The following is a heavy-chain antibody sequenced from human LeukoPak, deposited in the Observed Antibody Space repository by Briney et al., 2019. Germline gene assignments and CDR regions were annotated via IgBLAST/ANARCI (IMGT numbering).Heavy chain of an antibody. CDR1: GFTFSTYA. D-gene: IGHD2-15*01. CDR3: AKSPVSSCRGSFCYPFDY. CDR2: ISGSDDGT. V-gene: IGHV3-23*01. J-gene: IGHJ4*02. Sequence: GGSLRLSCAGSGFTFSTYAMSWVRQIPGKGLEWVSAISGSDDGTYYAHSVKGRFTISRDNSRNTLYLQMNTLRAEDTAVYFCAKSPVSSCRGSFCYPFDYWGQGNLVTVSS.